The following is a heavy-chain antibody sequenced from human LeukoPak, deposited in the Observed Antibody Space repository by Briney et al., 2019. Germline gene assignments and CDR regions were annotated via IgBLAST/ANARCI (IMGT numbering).Heavy chain of an antibody. Sequence: GGSLRLSCAASGFTFRSFGMHFVRQAPGKGLGWVAFIRFDGSNQYYTDSVKGRFTISRDNSDNTLFLQMNNLRGDDTAVYLRAKGYAESHSDSWGQGTLVTVSS. CDR1: GFTFRSFG. D-gene: IGHD2-2*01. CDR2: IRFDGSNQ. V-gene: IGHV3-30*02. J-gene: IGHJ4*02. CDR3: AKGYAESHSDS.